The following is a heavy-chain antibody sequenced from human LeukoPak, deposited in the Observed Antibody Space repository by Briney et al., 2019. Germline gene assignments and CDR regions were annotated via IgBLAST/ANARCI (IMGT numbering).Heavy chain of an antibody. V-gene: IGHV1-8*01. D-gene: IGHD2-2*01. J-gene: IGHJ4*02. CDR3: VRGKYQLPQ. CDR2: MNPNCGNT. CDR1: GYTFASYD. Sequence: ASVKVSCKASGYTFASYDINWVRQAPGQGLEWMGWMNPNCGNTGYAQKFQGRVTMTRNTSISTAYMELSSLRSDDTAVYYCVRGKYQLPQWGQGTLVTVSS.